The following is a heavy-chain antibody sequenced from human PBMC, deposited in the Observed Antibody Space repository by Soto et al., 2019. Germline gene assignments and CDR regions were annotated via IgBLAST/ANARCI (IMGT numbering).Heavy chain of an antibody. D-gene: IGHD2-8*02. Sequence: EAELVESGGGLVQPGGSLTLSCAASGFIFSDYEVDWVRQAPGRGPEGISYISDGGTTIYYAASVKGRFTISRDDAKKSLYLHMNNLRVDDTAIYFCVKEYCTGGNCLDALDRWGQGTVVTVSS. CDR2: ISDGGTTI. CDR1: GFIFSDYE. V-gene: IGHV3-48*03. CDR3: VKEYCTGGNCLDALDR. J-gene: IGHJ3*01.